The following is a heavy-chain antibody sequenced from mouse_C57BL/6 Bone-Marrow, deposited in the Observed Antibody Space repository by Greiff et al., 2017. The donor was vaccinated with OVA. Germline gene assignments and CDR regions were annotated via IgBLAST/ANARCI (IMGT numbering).Heavy chain of an antibody. CDR2: IYPRSGNT. Sequence: VQLQQSGAELARPGASVKLSCKASGYTFTSYGISWVKQRTGQGLEWIGEIYPRSGNTYYNEKFKGKATLTADKSSSTAYMELRSLTSEDSAVYVCARGDSNYDYFDYGGQGTTLTVSS. D-gene: IGHD2-5*01. CDR3: ARGDSNYDYFDY. V-gene: IGHV1-81*01. CDR1: GYTFTSYG. J-gene: IGHJ2*01.